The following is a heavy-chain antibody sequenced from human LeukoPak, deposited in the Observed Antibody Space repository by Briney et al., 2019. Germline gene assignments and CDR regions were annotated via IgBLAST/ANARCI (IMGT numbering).Heavy chain of an antibody. CDR3: ARFLNDAFDI. CDR2: MNPNSGNT. Sequence: GASVKVSCKASGYTFSSYDINWVRQATGQGLEWMGWMNPNSGNTGYAQKFQGRLNRTRNTSIDTAYMELSSLRSDDTAVYYCARFLNDAFDIWGQGTMVTVSS. J-gene: IGHJ3*02. CDR1: GYTFSSYD. V-gene: IGHV1-8*01.